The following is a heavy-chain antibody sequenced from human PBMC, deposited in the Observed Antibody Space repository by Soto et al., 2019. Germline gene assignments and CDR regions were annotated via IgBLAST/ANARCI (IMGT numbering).Heavy chain of an antibody. J-gene: IGHJ5*02. D-gene: IGHD6-13*01. CDR2: IYYSGST. V-gene: IGHV4-39*01. Sequence: PSETLSLTCTVSGGSISSSSYYWGWIRQPPGKGLEWIGSIYYSGSTYYNPSLKSRVTISVDTSKNQFSLKLSSVTAADTAVYYCARGESFAAAALYNWFDPWGQGTLVTVS. CDR3: ARGESFAAAALYNWFDP. CDR1: GGSISSSSYY.